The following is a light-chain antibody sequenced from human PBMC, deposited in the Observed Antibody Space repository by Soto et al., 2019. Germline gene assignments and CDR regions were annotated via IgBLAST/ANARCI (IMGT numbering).Light chain of an antibody. J-gene: IGKJ4*01. CDR1: QTISRN. CDR2: AAS. CDR3: QKYNSAPLT. V-gene: IGKV1-39*01. Sequence: DIQMTQSPSSLSASVGDRVTITCRASQTISRNLNWYQQKPGKAPKLLIYAASSLQSGVPSTFSGSGSGTDFTLTISSLQPEDVAAYYCQKYNSAPLTFGGGTKVDIK.